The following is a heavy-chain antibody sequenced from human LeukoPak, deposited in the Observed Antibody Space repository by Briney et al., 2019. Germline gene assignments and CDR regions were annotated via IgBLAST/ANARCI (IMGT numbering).Heavy chain of an antibody. CDR1: GFTFSSYW. Sequence: GGSLRLSCAASGFTFSSYWMSWVRQAPGKGLEWVANIKQDGSEKYYVDSVKGRFTISRDNAKNSLYLQMNSLRAEDTAVYYCARDRTGYYDSSGYPPLHYWGQGTLVTVSS. CDR3: ARDRTGYYDSSGYPPLHY. V-gene: IGHV3-7*01. CDR2: IKQDGSEK. J-gene: IGHJ4*02. D-gene: IGHD3-22*01.